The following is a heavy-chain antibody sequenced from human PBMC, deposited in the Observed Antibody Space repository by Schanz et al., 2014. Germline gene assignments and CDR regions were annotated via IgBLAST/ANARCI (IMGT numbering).Heavy chain of an antibody. CDR1: GGSISGYY. J-gene: IGHJ5*02. V-gene: IGHV4-34*01. Sequence: QVQLQQWGAGLLKPSETLSLTCGVYGGSISGYYWSWIRQPPGKGLEWIGEINHSGVTNYNPFLGSRPAVLVDMSKPHVYRKCSSVTAADTAVYYCARGKGPRGWFDPWGQGTLVTVSS. D-gene: IGHD3-10*01. CDR3: ARGKGPRGWFDP. CDR2: INHSGVT.